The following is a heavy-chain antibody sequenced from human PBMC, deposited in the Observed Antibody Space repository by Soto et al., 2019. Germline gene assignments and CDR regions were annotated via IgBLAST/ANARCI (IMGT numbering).Heavy chain of an antibody. CDR1: GYTFTNYY. Sequence: QVQLVQSGAEVQKPGASVNISCKASGYTFTNYYSHWVRQAPGQGLEWMGIVNPDTGTTNYAQSFQGRLTMTRDKSTSTVYMEVNRLRSEDTAVYYCARPGQRGAFDIWGQGTMVTVSS. V-gene: IGHV1-46*01. CDR3: ARPGQRGAFDI. D-gene: IGHD3-16*01. CDR2: VNPDTGTT. J-gene: IGHJ3*02.